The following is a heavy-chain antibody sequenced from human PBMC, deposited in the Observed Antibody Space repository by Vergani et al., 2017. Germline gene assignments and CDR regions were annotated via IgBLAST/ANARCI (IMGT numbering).Heavy chain of an antibody. V-gene: IGHV4-61*02. Sequence: QVQLQESGPGLVKPSQTLSLTCTVSGGSISSGSYYWSWIRQPAGKGLEWIGRIYTSGSTNYNPSLKSRVTISVDTSKNQFSLKLSSVTAADTAVYYCARAAGSYCSSTSCRDAFDIWGQGTMVTVSS. CDR2: IYTSGST. D-gene: IGHD2-2*01. CDR1: GGSISSGSYY. J-gene: IGHJ3*02. CDR3: ARAAGSYCSSTSCRDAFDI.